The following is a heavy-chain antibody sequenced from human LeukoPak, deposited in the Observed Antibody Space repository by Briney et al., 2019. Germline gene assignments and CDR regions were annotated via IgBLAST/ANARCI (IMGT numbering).Heavy chain of an antibody. CDR1: GGSFSGYY. Sequence: SETLSLTCAVYGGSFSGYYWSWIRQPPGKGLEWIGEINHSGSTNYNPSLKSRVTISVDTSKNQFSLKLSSVTAADTAVYYRARDAIFYDGSGSYYFDYWGQGTLVTVSS. D-gene: IGHD3-10*01. V-gene: IGHV4-34*01. CDR2: INHSGST. CDR3: ARDAIFYDGSGSYYFDY. J-gene: IGHJ4*02.